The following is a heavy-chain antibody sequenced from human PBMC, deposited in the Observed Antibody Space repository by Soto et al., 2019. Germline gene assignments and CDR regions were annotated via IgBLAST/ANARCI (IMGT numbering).Heavy chain of an antibody. V-gene: IGHV4-30-4*01. Sequence: QVQLQESGPGLVRPSQTLSLTCSLSGGSISDNDYYWSWIRQSPGVGLEWLGYIYTNGGTSYNPSIKGRLSISADTSSYRFSLKLTSVTAADTAVYFCARGEVRGALDIWGPGTKVYVSS. CDR3: ARGEVRGALDI. CDR2: IYTNGGT. D-gene: IGHD3-10*01. J-gene: IGHJ3*02. CDR1: GGSISDNDYY.